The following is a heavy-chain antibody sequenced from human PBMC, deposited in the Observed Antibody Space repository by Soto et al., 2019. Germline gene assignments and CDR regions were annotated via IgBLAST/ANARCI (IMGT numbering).Heavy chain of an antibody. D-gene: IGHD6-6*01. V-gene: IGHV1-69*06. Sequence: SVKVSCKASGGTFSIYAISCVLQSPVQWLEWMGGIIPIFGTANYAQKFQGRVTITADKSTSTAYMELSSLRSEDTAVYYCARRSSIAARPGYYGMDVWGQGTTVTVSS. J-gene: IGHJ6*02. CDR3: ARRSSIAARPGYYGMDV. CDR2: IIPIFGTA. CDR1: GGTFSIYA.